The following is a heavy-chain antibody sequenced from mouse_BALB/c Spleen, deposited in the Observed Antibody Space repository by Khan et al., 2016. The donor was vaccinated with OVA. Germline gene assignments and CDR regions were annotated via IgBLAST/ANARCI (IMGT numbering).Heavy chain of an antibody. V-gene: IGHV1S29*02. CDR1: GYTFTDYN. CDR2: IYTYNGDT. Sequence: EVQLQESGPELVKPGASVKISCKASGYTFTDYNIHWVKQSHGKSLEWIAYIYTYNGDTVYNQKFKSKATLTVDNSSNTAYMELRSLTSEDSAVYYCARWKIHYYGPGAMDYWAQGTSVTVSS. J-gene: IGHJ4*01. CDR3: ARWKIHYYGPGAMDY. D-gene: IGHD1-2*01.